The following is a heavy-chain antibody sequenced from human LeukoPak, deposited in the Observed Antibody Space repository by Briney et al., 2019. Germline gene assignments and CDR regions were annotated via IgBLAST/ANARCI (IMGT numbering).Heavy chain of an antibody. J-gene: IGHJ4*02. Sequence: PGGSLRLSCAASGFSFSNYAIHWVRQAPGRGLEWVTVISSDGTNKYYADSVKGRFTISRDNPKNTLYLQMNSLRAEDTAVYFCAKRGVVVRVILVGFHKEAYYFESWGQGALVTVSS. CDR2: ISSDGTNK. V-gene: IGHV3-30*07. D-gene: IGHD3-10*01. CDR3: AKRGVVVRVILVGFHKEAYYFES. CDR1: GFSFSNYA.